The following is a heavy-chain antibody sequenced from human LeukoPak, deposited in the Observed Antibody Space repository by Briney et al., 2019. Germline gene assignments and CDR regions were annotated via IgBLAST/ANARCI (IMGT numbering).Heavy chain of an antibody. CDR3: ASFSGSSGYFQH. J-gene: IGHJ1*01. V-gene: IGHV1-69*05. Sequence: ASVKVSCKASGGTFSSYAISWVRQAPGQGLEWMGGIIPIFGTANYAQKFQGRVAITTDESTSTAYMELSSLRSEDTAVYYCASFSGSSGYFQHWGQGTLDTVSS. CDR2: IIPIFGTA. D-gene: IGHD6-6*01. CDR1: GGTFSSYA.